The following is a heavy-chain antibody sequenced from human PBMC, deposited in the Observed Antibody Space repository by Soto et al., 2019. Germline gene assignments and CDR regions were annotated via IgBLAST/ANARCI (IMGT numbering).Heavy chain of an antibody. Sequence: SETLSLTCAVYGGSFSGYYWSWIRQPPGKGLEWIGEINHSGSTNYNPSLKSRVTISVDTSKNQFSLKLSSVTAADTAVYYCARGVVATIYYYYGMDVWGQGTTVTVSS. CDR3: ARGVVATIYYYYGMDV. J-gene: IGHJ6*02. CDR2: INHSGST. V-gene: IGHV4-34*01. D-gene: IGHD5-12*01. CDR1: GGSFSGYY.